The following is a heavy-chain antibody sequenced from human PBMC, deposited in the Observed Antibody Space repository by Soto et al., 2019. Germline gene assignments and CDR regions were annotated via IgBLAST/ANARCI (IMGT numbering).Heavy chain of an antibody. CDR1: GGSISSYY. Sequence: ETLSLTCTVSGGSISSYYWSWIRQPAGKGMEWIGRIHTTDGTNYNPSLKSRVTMSIDTSNNQFSLKLSSLTAADTAVYYCARALSSAAGLYFDFWGQGTLVTVSS. J-gene: IGHJ4*02. D-gene: IGHD6-13*01. CDR3: ARALSSAAGLYFDF. CDR2: IHTTDGT. V-gene: IGHV4-4*07.